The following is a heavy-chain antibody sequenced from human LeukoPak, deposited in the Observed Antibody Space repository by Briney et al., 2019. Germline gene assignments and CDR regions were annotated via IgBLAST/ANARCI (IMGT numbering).Heavy chain of an antibody. D-gene: IGHD6-13*01. CDR2: INTNSGNP. J-gene: IGHJ4*02. CDR3: AKDVRRLGIASSGFDY. Sequence: ASVEVSCKASGFTLTNYAMNWVRQAPGQGLEWMGWINTNSGNPTYAQGFTGRFVFSVESSVSTTYLQISSLKAEDTAVYYCAKDVRRLGIASSGFDYWGQGSLVTVSS. CDR1: GFTLTNYA. V-gene: IGHV7-4-1*02.